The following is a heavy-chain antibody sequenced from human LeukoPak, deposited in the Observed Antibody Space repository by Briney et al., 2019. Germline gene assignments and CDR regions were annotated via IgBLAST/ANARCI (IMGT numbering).Heavy chain of an antibody. D-gene: IGHD3-16*02. CDR3: ARGFWGDYVWGSHPNPPDY. CDR1: GYTFTSYD. J-gene: IGHJ4*02. Sequence: ASVKVSCKASGYTFTSYDINWVRQATGQGLEWVGWMNPNSGNTGYAQKFQGRVTMTRNTSISTAYMELSSLRSEDTAVYYCARGFWGDYVWGSHPNPPDYWGQGTLVTVSS. V-gene: IGHV1-8*01. CDR2: MNPNSGNT.